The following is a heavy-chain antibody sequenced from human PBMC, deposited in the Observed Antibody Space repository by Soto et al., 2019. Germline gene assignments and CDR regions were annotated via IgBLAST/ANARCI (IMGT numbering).Heavy chain of an antibody. CDR3: ARETISYDTSGYYQNPFDY. D-gene: IGHD3-22*01. V-gene: IGHV3-21*01. Sequence: GGYLRLSCAASGFTFSSYSMNWVRQAPGKGLEWVSSISSSRSYIYYADSVKGRFTISRDNAKNSLYLQMNSLRAEDTAVYYCARETISYDTSGYYQNPFDYWGQGSLFTVYS. J-gene: IGHJ4*02. CDR1: GFTFSSYS. CDR2: ISSSRSYI.